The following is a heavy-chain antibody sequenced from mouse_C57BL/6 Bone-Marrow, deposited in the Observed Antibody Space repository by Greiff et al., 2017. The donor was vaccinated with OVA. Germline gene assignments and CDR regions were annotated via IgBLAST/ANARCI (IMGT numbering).Heavy chain of an antibody. V-gene: IGHV1-72*01. CDR1: GYTFTSYW. J-gene: IGHJ3*01. CDR3: ARRGGCYDWYYGWFAY. CDR2: IDPNSGGT. D-gene: IGHD2-3*01. Sequence: VQLQQPGAELVKPGASVTLSCKASGYTFTSYWMHWVKQRPGRGLEWIGRIDPNSGGTKYNEKFKSKATLTVDKPSSTAYMQRSSLTADDSAVYYCARRGGCYDWYYGWFAYWGQGTLVTVSA.